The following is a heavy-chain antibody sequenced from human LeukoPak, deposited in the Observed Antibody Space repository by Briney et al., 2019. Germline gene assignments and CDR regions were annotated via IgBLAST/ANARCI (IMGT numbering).Heavy chain of an antibody. Sequence: GGSLRLSCAASGFTFSSYSMNWVRQAPGKGLEWVSYISSISSTIYYADSVKGRFTISRDNAKNSLYLQMNSLRDEDTAVYYCARGTDTKPFWSGYWVDVWGQGTTVTVSS. V-gene: IGHV3-48*02. CDR1: GFTFSSYS. CDR3: ARGTDTKPFWSGYWVDV. J-gene: IGHJ6*02. D-gene: IGHD3-3*01. CDR2: ISSISSTI.